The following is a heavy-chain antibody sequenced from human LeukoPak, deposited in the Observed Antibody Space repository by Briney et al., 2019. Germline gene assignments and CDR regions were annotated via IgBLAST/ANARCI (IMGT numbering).Heavy chain of an antibody. J-gene: IGHJ4*02. CDR1: GFTFSSYA. V-gene: IGHV3-23*01. Sequence: GGSLRLSCVASGFTFSSYAMSWVRQAPGKGLEWVSDVSGSGGSTSYADSVKGRFTVSRDNSKNTLFLQMSSLRAEDTAVYYCAKLGTYDSSGYYYLFDHWGQGTLVTVSS. CDR2: VSGSGGST. CDR3: AKLGTYDSSGYYYLFDH. D-gene: IGHD3-22*01.